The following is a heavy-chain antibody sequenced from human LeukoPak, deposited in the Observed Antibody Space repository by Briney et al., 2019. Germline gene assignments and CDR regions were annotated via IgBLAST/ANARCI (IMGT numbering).Heavy chain of an antibody. Sequence: PGGTLRLSCAASGFSFSTYGMTWVRQAPGKGLEWVSGISGSDGSTYYADSVKGRFIISRDNSKNTLYLQMNSLRAEGTAVYYCAKNIGGFDYWGQGTLVTVSS. J-gene: IGHJ4*02. CDR3: AKNIGGFDY. CDR2: ISGSDGST. D-gene: IGHD2-15*01. CDR1: GFSFSTYG. V-gene: IGHV3-23*01.